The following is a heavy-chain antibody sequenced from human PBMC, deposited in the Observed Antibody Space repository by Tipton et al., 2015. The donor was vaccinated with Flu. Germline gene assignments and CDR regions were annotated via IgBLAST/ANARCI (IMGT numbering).Heavy chain of an antibody. CDR1: GGSISSSNW. D-gene: IGHD6-13*01. J-gene: IGHJ6*02. V-gene: IGHV4-4*02. CDR2: IYHSGST. CDR3: ARGYSSSWYWDYYSYYGMDV. Sequence: TLSLTCAVSGGSISSSNWWSWVRQPPGKGLEWIGEIYHSGSTNYNPSLKSRVTISVDKSKNQFSLKLSSVTAADTAVYYCARGYSSSWYWDYYSYYGMDVWGQGTTVTVS.